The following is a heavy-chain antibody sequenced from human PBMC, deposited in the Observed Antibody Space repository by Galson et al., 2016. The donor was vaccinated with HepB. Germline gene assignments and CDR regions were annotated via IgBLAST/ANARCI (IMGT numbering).Heavy chain of an antibody. D-gene: IGHD2-2*01. V-gene: IGHV1-69*05. CDR1: GGTLSSSA. J-gene: IGHJ6*02. CDR3: ARDPLNCSSTSCYDYYYYGMDV. CDR2: IIPMFGTA. Sequence: SVKVSCKASGGTLSSSAISWVRQAPGQGLEWMGGIIPMFGTANYAQKFQGRVTITRDTSASTAYMELSSLRSEDTAVYYCARDPLNCSSTSCYDYYYYGMDVWGQGTTVTVSS.